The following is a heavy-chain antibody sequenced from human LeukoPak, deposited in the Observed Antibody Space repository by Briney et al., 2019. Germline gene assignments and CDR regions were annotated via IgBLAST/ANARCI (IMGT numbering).Heavy chain of an antibody. CDR3: ARDDGRYFDRLGHDAFDI. D-gene: IGHD3-9*01. CDR1: GGTFSTYA. V-gene: IGHV1-69*13. Sequence: SVKVSCKASGGTFSTYAISWVRQAPGQGLEWMGGIIPIFGTSNYAQKFQGRVTITADESTSTAYMELSSPRSEDTAVYYCARDDGRYFDRLGHDAFDIWGQGTLVTVSS. CDR2: IIPIFGTS. J-gene: IGHJ3*02.